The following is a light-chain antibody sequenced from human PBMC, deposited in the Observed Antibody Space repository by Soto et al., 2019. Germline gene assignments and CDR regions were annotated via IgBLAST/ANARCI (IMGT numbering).Light chain of an antibody. CDR2: DAS. J-gene: IGKJ4*01. V-gene: IGKV3-11*01. Sequence: EIVLTQSPATLSLSPGERATLSCRASQSVSSYLAWYQQKPGQAPRLLIYDASNRATGIPARFSGSGSGTDFTLTISSLKSAYFAVYVCQQRSNAPPLTFGGGTNVEIK. CDR1: QSVSSY. CDR3: QQRSNAPPLT.